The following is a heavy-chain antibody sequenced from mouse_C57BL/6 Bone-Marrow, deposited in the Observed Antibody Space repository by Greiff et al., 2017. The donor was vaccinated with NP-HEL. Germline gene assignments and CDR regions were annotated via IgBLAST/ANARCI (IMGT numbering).Heavy chain of an antibody. J-gene: IGHJ2*01. Sequence: QVQLQQPGAELVKPGASVKLSCKASGYTFTSYWMHWVKQRPGQGLEWIGMIHPNSGSTNYTEKFKSKATLTVDKSTSTAYMQLSSLISEDSAVYYCARSSVYSNFFFDYWGQGTTLTVSS. V-gene: IGHV1-64*01. D-gene: IGHD2-5*01. CDR3: ARSSVYSNFFFDY. CDR2: IHPNSGST. CDR1: GYTFTSYW.